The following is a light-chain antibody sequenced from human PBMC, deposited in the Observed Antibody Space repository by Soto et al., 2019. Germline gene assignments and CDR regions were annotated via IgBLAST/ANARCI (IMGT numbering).Light chain of an antibody. CDR3: QQFNSYPIT. CDR2: DVS. V-gene: IGKV1-13*02. J-gene: IGKJ5*01. CDR1: QDVRGA. Sequence: AIQLTQSPSSLSASVGDRVTITCRASQDVRGALAWYQQKPGQAPKILIYDVSRLESGIPSRFSGSSSGTDVTLSISSLQPIDFATYYCQQFNSYPITFGQGTRLESK.